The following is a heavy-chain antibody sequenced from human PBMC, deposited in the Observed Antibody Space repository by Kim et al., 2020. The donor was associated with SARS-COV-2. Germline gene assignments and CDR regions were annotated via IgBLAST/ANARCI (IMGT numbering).Heavy chain of an antibody. CDR3: ARDSVGIAAAGTGDFDY. Sequence: SETLSLTCTVSGGSISSSSYYWGWIRQPPGKGLEWIGSIYYSGSTYYNPSLKSRVTISVDTSKNQFSLKLSSVTAADTAVYYCARDSVGIAAAGTGDFDYWGQGTLVTVSS. D-gene: IGHD6-13*01. CDR1: GGSISSSSYY. V-gene: IGHV4-39*07. CDR2: IYYSGST. J-gene: IGHJ4*02.